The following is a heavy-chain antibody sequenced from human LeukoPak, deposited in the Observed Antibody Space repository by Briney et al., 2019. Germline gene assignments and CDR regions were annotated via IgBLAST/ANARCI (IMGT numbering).Heavy chain of an antibody. V-gene: IGHV1-18*01. J-gene: IGHJ5*02. CDR2: ISAYNGNT. CDR1: GGTFSSYA. CDR3: ARDSGIVGAIDWFDP. D-gene: IGHD1-26*01. Sequence: ASVKVSCKASGGTFSSYAISWVRQAPGQGLEWMGWISAYNGNTNYAQKLQGRVTMTTDTSTSTAYMELRSLRSDDTAVYCCARDSGIVGAIDWFDPWGQGTLVTVSS.